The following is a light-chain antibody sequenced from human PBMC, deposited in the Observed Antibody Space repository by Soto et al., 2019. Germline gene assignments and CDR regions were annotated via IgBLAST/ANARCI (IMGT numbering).Light chain of an antibody. CDR1: SSDVGGYNY. J-gene: IGLJ1*01. V-gene: IGLV2-14*01. CDR2: DVS. Sequence: QSVLTQPASVSGSPGQSITISCTGTSSDVGGYNYVSWYQQHPGKAPKLMIYDVSNRPSGVSNRFSGSKSGNTAPLTISGLQAEVEADYYCSSYTSSTLYVFGTGTKVTVL. CDR3: SSYTSSTLYV.